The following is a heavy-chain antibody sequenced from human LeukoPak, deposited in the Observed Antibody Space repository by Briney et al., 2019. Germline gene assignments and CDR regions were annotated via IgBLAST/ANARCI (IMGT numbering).Heavy chain of an antibody. CDR3: ARDNSVRDEAWWFSP. CDR1: GYTFTSNY. V-gene: IGHV1-46*01. J-gene: IGHJ5*02. CDR2: ISPSGGST. Sequence: GASVKVSCEAFGYTFTSNYMHWVRQAPGQGPEWMGVISPSGGSTTYAQKFQGRVTLTRDMSTSTDYLELSSLRSEDTAVYYCARDNSVRDEAWWFSPWGQGTLVTVSS. D-gene: IGHD5-24*01.